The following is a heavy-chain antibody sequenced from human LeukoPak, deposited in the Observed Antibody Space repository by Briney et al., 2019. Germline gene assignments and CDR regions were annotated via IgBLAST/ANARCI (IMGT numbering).Heavy chain of an antibody. CDR3: ATDLHGGKFPIDY. CDR2: FDPEDGET. CDR1: GYALTELS. Sequence: ASVKVSCKVSGYALTELSMHWVRQAPGKGLEWMGGFDPEDGETIYAQKFQGRVTMTEDTSTDTAYMELSSLRSEDTAVYYCATDLHGGKFPIDYWGQGTLVTVSS. V-gene: IGHV1-24*01. J-gene: IGHJ4*02. D-gene: IGHD4-23*01.